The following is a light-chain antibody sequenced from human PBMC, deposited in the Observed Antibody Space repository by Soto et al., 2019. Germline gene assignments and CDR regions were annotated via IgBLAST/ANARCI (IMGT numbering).Light chain of an antibody. Sequence: QSALTQPASVSGSPGQSITISCTGTSSDVGGYNHVSWYQQHPGKAPKLIIFEVSNRPSGISSRFSGSKSGNTASLTISGLQAEDEADYYCGSYTSSSTLYVFGTGTKLTVL. CDR2: EVS. J-gene: IGLJ1*01. CDR1: SSDVGGYNH. CDR3: GSYTSSSTLYV. V-gene: IGLV2-14*01.